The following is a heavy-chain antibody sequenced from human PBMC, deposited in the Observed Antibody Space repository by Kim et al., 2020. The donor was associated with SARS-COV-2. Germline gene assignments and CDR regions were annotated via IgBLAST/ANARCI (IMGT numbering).Heavy chain of an antibody. Sequence: SETLSLTCAVYGGSFSGYYWSWIRQPPGKGLEWIGEINHSGSTNYNPSLKSRVTISVDTSKNQFSLKLSSVTAADTAVYYCARVGWRSKSRAARRADYWG. D-gene: IGHD6-6*01. CDR1: GGSFSGYY. CDR3: ARVGWRSKSRAARRADY. V-gene: IGHV4-34*01. CDR2: INHSGST. J-gene: IGHJ4*01.